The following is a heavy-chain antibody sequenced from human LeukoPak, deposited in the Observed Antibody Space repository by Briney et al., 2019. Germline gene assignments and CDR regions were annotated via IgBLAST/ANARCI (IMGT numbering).Heavy chain of an antibody. CDR2: ISGSGGST. D-gene: IGHD2-2*01. V-gene: IGHV3-23*01. Sequence: GGSLRLSCAASGLTFSSYAMSWVRQAPGKGLEWVSAISGSGGSTYYADSVKGRFTISRDNSKNTLYLQMNSLRAEDTAVYYCAKDPRYCSSTSCSNNWFDPWGQGTLVTVSS. CDR1: GLTFSSYA. CDR3: AKDPRYCSSTSCSNNWFDP. J-gene: IGHJ5*02.